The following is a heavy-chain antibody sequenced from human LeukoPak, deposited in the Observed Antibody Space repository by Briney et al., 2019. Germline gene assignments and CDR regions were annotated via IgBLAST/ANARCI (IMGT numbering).Heavy chain of an antibody. CDR2: IFQRGYS. Sequence: SETLSLTCAVSGYSISSGYYWGWIRQPPGKGLQWIGSIFQRGYSYYNPSLKSRVTISVDTSRNQFSLKLSSVTAADTAVYYCAGDKETTGNGRPNWYDPWGQGTLVTVSS. D-gene: IGHD1-1*01. J-gene: IGHJ5*02. V-gene: IGHV4-38-2*01. CDR1: GYSISSGYY. CDR3: AGDKETTGNGRPNWYDP.